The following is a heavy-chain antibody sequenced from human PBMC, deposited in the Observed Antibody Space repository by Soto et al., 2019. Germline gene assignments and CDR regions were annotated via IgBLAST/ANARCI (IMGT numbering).Heavy chain of an antibody. J-gene: IGHJ6*02. V-gene: IGHV1-69*13. CDR1: GGTFSSYA. D-gene: IGHD2-15*01. CDR2: IIPIFGTA. Sequence: GASVKVSCKASGGTFSSYAISWVRQAPGQGLEWMGGIIPIFGTANYAQKFQGRVTITADESTSTAYMELSGLRSEDTAVYYCARIYCSGGSCYSDEFYYYYGMDVWGQGTTVTVSS. CDR3: ARIYCSGGSCYSDEFYYYYGMDV.